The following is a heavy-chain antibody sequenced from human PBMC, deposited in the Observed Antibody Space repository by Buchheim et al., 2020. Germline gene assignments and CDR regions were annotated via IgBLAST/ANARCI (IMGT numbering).Heavy chain of an antibody. V-gene: IGHV4-59*08. J-gene: IGHJ5*02. CDR3: ARSPRIASRENWFDP. Sequence: QVQLQESGPGLVKPSETLSLTCTVSGGSISNYYWNWIRLPPGKEMEWIGYIYSSGNTNYNPSLKSRVTISIDTSKNQFSLRLSSVTAADTAVYYCARSPRIASRENWFDPWGQGTL. D-gene: IGHD6-13*01. CDR1: GGSISNYY. CDR2: IYSSGNT.